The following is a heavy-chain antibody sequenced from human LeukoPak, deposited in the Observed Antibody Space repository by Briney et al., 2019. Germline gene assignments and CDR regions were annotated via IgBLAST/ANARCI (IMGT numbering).Heavy chain of an antibody. J-gene: IGHJ4*02. CDR1: GFTFSGSA. Sequence: GGSLRLSCAASGFTFSGSAMHWVRQASGRGLEWVGRIRSKANSYATAYAASVKGRFTISRDDSKNTAYLQMNSLKTEDTAVYYCTRPNLYGDSIDWGQGTLVTVSS. CDR2: IRSKANSYAT. V-gene: IGHV3-73*01. D-gene: IGHD3-22*01. CDR3: TRPNLYGDSID.